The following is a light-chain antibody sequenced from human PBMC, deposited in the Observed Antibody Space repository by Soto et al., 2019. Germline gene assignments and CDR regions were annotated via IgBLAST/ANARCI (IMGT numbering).Light chain of an antibody. J-gene: IGKJ5*01. V-gene: IGKV3-15*01. CDR1: QSVNSK. CDR3: QQYNNWPPIT. CDR2: GAS. Sequence: EIVMTQSPATLSVSPGERVSLSCRASQSVNSKLAWYQQKPGQAPRLPIYGASTRATGIPARFSGSGSGTEFTLTISSLQSEDFAVYFCQQYNNWPPITFGQGTRLEIK.